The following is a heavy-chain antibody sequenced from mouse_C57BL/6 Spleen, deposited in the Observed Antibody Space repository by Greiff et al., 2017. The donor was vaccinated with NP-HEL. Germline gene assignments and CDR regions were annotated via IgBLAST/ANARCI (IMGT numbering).Heavy chain of an antibody. CDR2: IYPGSGST. D-gene: IGHD2-3*01. V-gene: IGHV1-55*01. CDR1: GYTFTSYW. CDR3: ARSGGYYEAWFAY. Sequence: VQLQQPGAELVKPGASVKMSCKASGYTFTSYWITWVKQRPGQGLEWIGDIYPGSGSTNYNEKFKSKATLTVDTSSSTAYMQLSSLTSEGSAVYYCARSGGYYEAWFAYGGQGTLVTVSA. J-gene: IGHJ3*01.